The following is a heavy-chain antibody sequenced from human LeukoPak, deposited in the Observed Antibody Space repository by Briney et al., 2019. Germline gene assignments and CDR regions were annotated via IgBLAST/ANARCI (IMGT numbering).Heavy chain of an antibody. CDR2: MNPNSGNT. CDR3: ARGRAVAGRSPLDLGY. Sequence: ASVKVSCEASGYTFTSYDINWVRQATGHGLEWMGWMNPNSGNTGYAQKFQGRVTITRNTSISTAYMELSSLRSEDTAVYYCARGRAVAGRSPLDLGYWGQGTLVTVSS. V-gene: IGHV1-8*03. J-gene: IGHJ4*02. D-gene: IGHD6-19*01. CDR1: GYTFTSYD.